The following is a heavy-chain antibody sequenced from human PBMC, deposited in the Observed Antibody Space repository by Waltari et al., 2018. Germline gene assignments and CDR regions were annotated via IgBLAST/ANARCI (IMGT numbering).Heavy chain of an antibody. CDR1: GGSISSYY. CDR2: IYYSVST. Sequence: QVQLQESGPGLVKPSETLSLTCTVSGGSISSYYWSWIRQPPGKGLEWIGYIYYSVSTNYNPSLKSRVTISVDTSKNQFSLKLSSVTAADTAVYYCAGHGDYVFDYWGQGTLVTVSS. D-gene: IGHD4-17*01. V-gene: IGHV4-59*08. J-gene: IGHJ4*02. CDR3: AGHGDYVFDY.